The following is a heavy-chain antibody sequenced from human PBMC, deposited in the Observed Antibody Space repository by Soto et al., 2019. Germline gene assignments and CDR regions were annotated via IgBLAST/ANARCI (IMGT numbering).Heavy chain of an antibody. CDR1: GGSVSSGSYY. CDR3: ARAGNYDRYYYYYGMDV. V-gene: IGHV4-61*01. D-gene: IGHD1-7*01. CDR2: IYYSGST. J-gene: IGHJ6*02. Sequence: QVQLQESGPGLVKPSETLSLTCTVSGGSVSSGSYYWSWIRQPPGKGLEWIGYIYYSGSTNYNPSLKSRVTISVDTSKNQYSLKMSSVTAADTAVYYCARAGNYDRYYYYYGMDVWGQGTTVTVSS.